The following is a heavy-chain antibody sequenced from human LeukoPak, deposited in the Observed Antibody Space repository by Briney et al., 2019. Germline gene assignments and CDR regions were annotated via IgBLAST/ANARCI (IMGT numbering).Heavy chain of an antibody. CDR1: GFTVSTYA. V-gene: IGHV3-23*01. CDR2: ISGSGGST. J-gene: IGHJ4*02. CDR3: ARLYSGYDYGVDY. Sequence: GGSLRLSCAASGFTVSTYAMSWVRQAPGKGLEWVSGISGSGGSTYYADSVKGRFTISRDNAKNSLYLQMNSLRAEDTAVYYCARLYSGYDYGVDYWGQGTLVTVSS. D-gene: IGHD5-12*01.